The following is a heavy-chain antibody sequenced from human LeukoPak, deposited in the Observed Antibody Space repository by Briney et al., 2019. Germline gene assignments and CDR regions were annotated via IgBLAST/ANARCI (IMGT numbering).Heavy chain of an antibody. CDR2: IYYSGST. D-gene: IGHD6-19*01. Sequence: PSETLSLTCTVSGGSISSSSYYWGWIRQPPGKGLEWIGSIYYSGSTYYNPSLKSRVTISVDTSKNQFSLKLSSVTAADTAVYYRARLVPYSSGWYNAFDIWGQGTLVTVSS. CDR1: GGSISSSSYY. J-gene: IGHJ3*02. V-gene: IGHV4-39*01. CDR3: ARLVPYSSGWYNAFDI.